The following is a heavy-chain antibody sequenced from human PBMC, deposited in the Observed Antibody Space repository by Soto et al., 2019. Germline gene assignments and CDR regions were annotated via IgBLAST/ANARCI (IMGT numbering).Heavy chain of an antibody. J-gene: IGHJ4*02. CDR3: TTVRVADSALDH. CDR1: GFISSNNG. D-gene: IGHD3-10*02. CDR2: MSYDGSDT. V-gene: IGHV3-30*02. Sequence: GGSLRLSCVGSGFISSNNGMHWVRQTPGKGLEWVAFMSYDGSDTFYADSVKGRFTISRDNSKNTLFLHMSNLRAEDTAMYYCTTVRVADSALDHWGQGTLVTVSS.